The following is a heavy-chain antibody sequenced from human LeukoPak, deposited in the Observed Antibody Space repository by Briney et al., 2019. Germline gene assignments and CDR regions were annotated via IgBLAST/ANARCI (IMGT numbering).Heavy chain of an antibody. Sequence: GGSLRLSCAASGFDFSSNWMHWVRQAPGKGLEWVAVISYDGSNKYYADSVKGRFTISRDNSKNTLYLQMNSLRAEDTAVYYCARDVSPGIAVAGTLYWGQGTLVTVSS. J-gene: IGHJ4*02. V-gene: IGHV3-30-3*01. CDR3: ARDVSPGIAVAGTLY. CDR1: GFDFSSNW. CDR2: ISYDGSNK. D-gene: IGHD6-19*01.